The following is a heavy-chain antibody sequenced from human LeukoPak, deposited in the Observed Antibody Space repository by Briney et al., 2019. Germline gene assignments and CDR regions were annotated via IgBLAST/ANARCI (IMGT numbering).Heavy chain of an antibody. CDR2: ISWNSGSI. CDR1: GFTFDDYA. J-gene: IGHJ4*02. CDR3: AKDFQYYDSSGYLDY. V-gene: IGHV3-9*01. Sequence: PGGSLRLSCAASGFTFDDYAMHWVRQAPGKGLEWVSGISWNSGSIGYADSVKGRFTISRDNAKNSLYLQMNSLRAEDTAVYYCAKDFQYYDSSGYLDYWGQGTLVTVSS. D-gene: IGHD3-22*01.